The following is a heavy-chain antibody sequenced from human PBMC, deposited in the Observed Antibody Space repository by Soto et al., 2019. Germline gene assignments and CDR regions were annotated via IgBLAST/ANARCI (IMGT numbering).Heavy chain of an antibody. V-gene: IGHV4-34*01. Sequence: PSETLFLTCAVYGGFFSGYYWCWIRQPPGKGLEWIGEINHSGSTNYNPSLKSRVTISVDTSKNQFSLKLSSVTAADTAVYYCARATSTYYDFWSGYYDYYYFMDVWAKGTTVTVSS. CDR1: GGFFSGYY. CDR3: ARATSTYYDFWSGYYDYYYFMDV. CDR2: INHSGST. D-gene: IGHD3-3*01. J-gene: IGHJ6*03.